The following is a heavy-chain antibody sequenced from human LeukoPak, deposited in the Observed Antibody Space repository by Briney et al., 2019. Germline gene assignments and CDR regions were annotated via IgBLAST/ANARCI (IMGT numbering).Heavy chain of an antibody. J-gene: IGHJ4*02. CDR1: GFTFSSYA. CDR3: AKDRSGSYSQGLDY. CDR2: TSGSGGST. Sequence: GGSLRLSCAASGFTFSSYAMCWVRQAPGKGLEWVSGTSGSGGSTYYLDSVKGRFTISRDNSKNTLYLQMNSLRAEDTAVYYCAKDRSGSYSQGLDYWGQGTLVTVSS. D-gene: IGHD1-26*01. V-gene: IGHV3-23*01.